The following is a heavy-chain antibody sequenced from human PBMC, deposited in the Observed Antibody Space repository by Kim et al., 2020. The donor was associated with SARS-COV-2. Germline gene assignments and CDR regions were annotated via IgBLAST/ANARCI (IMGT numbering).Heavy chain of an antibody. J-gene: IGHJ6*02. CDR2: IKSKTDGGTT. V-gene: IGHV3-15*01. Sequence: GGSLRLSCAASGFTFSNAWMSWVRQAPGKGLEWVGRIKSKTDGGTTDYAAPVKGRFTISRDDSKNTLYLQMNSLKTEDTAVYYCTTDKPYSDYYYYGMDVWGQGTTVTVSS. CDR3: TTDKPYSDYYYYGMDV. CDR1: GFTFSNAW. D-gene: IGHD4-4*01.